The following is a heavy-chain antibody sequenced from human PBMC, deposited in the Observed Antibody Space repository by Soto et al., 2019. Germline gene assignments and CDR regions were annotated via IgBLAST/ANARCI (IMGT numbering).Heavy chain of an antibody. J-gene: IGHJ6*02. Sequence: GGSLRLSCAALGFTFSSYAMSWVRQAPGKGLEWVSSVSAGGDMTYYSDSVKGRFTISRDNSNNALFLQMNSLRIEDTALYYCARGDRGGSGSPASYYYSGLDAWGQGTTVTV. V-gene: IGHV3-23*01. D-gene: IGHD3-10*01. CDR2: VSAGGDMT. CDR1: GFTFSSYA. CDR3: ARGDRGGSGSPASYYYSGLDA.